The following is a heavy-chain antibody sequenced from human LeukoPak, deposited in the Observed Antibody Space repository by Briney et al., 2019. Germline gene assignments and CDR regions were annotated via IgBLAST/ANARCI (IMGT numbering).Heavy chain of an antibody. V-gene: IGHV4-59*01. CDR3: ARTLTYGLTGYTFDM. CDR1: GGSISSYY. J-gene: IGHJ3*02. Sequence: PSETLSLTCTVSGGSISSYYWSWIRQPPGKGLEWIGHISDSGSTNYNPSPKSRVTISVDKSKNQFSLKLSSVTAADTAVYYCARTLTYGLTGYTFDMWGPGTRVTVSS. CDR2: ISDSGST. D-gene: IGHD3-16*01.